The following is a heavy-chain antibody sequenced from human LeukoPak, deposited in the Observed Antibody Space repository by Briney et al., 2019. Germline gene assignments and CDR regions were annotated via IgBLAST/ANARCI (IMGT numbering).Heavy chain of an antibody. V-gene: IGHV3-21*01. CDR1: GFSLSYYS. J-gene: IGHJ4*02. CDR3: ARARSTRWDLLGAFDY. Sequence: GGSLRLSCAASGFSLSYYSMHWVRQAPGKGLEWVASISSSSSYIYYADSVKGRFTISRDNARNSLYVRMNSLRAEDTAVYYCARARSTRWDLLGAFDYWGQGTLVTVSS. D-gene: IGHD1-26*01. CDR2: ISSSSSYI.